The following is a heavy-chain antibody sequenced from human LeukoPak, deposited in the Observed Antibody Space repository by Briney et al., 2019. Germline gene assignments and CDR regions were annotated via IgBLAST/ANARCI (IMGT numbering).Heavy chain of an antibody. CDR2: IYPGDSNT. J-gene: IGHJ4*02. D-gene: IGHD6-13*01. Sequence: GGSLKISCRGSGYSFTSYWIGWGRQMPGKGREGMGVIYPGDSNTRYSPSFQGQLTTSANKTISTAYLQWTSLQASDTAMYYCATLSAAGMDYCGQGTLVTVSS. CDR3: ATLSAAGMDY. V-gene: IGHV5-51*01. CDR1: GYSFTSYW.